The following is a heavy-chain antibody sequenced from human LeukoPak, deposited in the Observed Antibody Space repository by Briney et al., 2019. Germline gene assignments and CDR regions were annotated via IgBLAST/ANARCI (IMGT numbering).Heavy chain of an antibody. CDR1: GGSFSGYY. J-gene: IGHJ3*02. CDR2: ISHSGNT. V-gene: IGHV4-34*01. CDR3: AMSFSDISDYSLSGAFDI. Sequence: PSETLSLTCAVYGGSFSGYYWSWVRQPPGKGLEWIGEISHSGNTNYNPSLKSRVTISLDTSKKQFFLRLSSVTAADTAVYYCAMSFSDISDYSLSGAFDIWGQGTMVTVSS. D-gene: IGHD3-22*01.